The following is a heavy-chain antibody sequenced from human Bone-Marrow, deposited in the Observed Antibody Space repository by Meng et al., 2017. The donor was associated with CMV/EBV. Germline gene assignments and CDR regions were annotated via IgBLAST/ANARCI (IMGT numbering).Heavy chain of an antibody. Sequence: GGSLRLSCKGSGYSFTSYWIGWVRQMPGKGLEWMGIIYPGESDTRYSPSFQGQVTISADKSISTAYLQWSSLKASDTAMYYCARLSDSSGYRFDYWGQGTLVTVSS. CDR2: IYPGESDT. V-gene: IGHV5-51*01. CDR3: ARLSDSSGYRFDY. J-gene: IGHJ4*02. D-gene: IGHD3-22*01. CDR1: GYSFTSYW.